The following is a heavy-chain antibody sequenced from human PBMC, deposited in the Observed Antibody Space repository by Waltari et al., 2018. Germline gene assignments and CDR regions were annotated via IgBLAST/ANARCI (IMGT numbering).Heavy chain of an antibody. CDR3: TTFGYPHSFDV. CDR2: VFRSGFA. V-gene: IGHV4-39*07. Sequence: QLQLQQSGPGLVKPSETLPLTCTIDGAWASRSDDYWDGIRQTPGKGLEWIGNVFRSGFAYYNSAFKSRATISIDTSKKQFSLRLNFVTAADTGTYYCTTFGYPHSFDVWSQGTLVTVSS. D-gene: IGHD3-22*01. CDR1: GAWASRSDDY. J-gene: IGHJ3*01.